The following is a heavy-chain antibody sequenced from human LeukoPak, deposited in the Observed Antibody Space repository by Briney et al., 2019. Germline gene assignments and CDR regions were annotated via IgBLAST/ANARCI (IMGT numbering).Heavy chain of an antibody. CDR3: ARDLGLQSLNGYYYYMDV. CDR1: GYTFTGYY. D-gene: IGHD4-11*01. J-gene: IGHJ6*03. V-gene: IGHV1-2*02. CDR2: INPNSGGT. Sequence: ASVKVSCKASGYTFTGYYMHWVRQAPGQGLEWMGWINPNSGGTNYAQKFQGRVTMTRDTAISTAYMELSRLRSDDTAVYYCARDLGLQSLNGYYYYMDVWGKGTTVTVSS.